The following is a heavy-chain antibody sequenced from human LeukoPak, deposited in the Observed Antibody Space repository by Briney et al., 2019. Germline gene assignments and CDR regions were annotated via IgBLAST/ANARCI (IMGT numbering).Heavy chain of an antibody. J-gene: IGHJ4*02. CDR2: IIPIFGTA. CDR3: AREDTAMVSYY. D-gene: IGHD5-18*01. Sequence: ASVKVSCKASVGTFSSYAINWVRQAPGQGLEWMGGIIPIFGTANYAQKFQGRVTITADESTSTAYMELSSLRSEDTAVYYCAREDTAMVSYYWGQGTPVTVSS. V-gene: IGHV1-69*13. CDR1: VGTFSSYA.